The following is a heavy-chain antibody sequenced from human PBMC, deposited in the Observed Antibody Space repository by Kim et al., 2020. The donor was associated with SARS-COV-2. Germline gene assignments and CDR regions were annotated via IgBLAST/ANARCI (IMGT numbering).Heavy chain of an antibody. CDR3: AKPAERDLFSSWYPPEYFQH. V-gene: IGHV3-23*01. Sequence: GGSLRLSCAASGFTFSSYAMSWVRQAPGKGLEWVSAISGSGGSTYYADSVKGRFTISRDNSKNTLYLQMNSLRAEDTAVYYCAKPAERDLFSSWYPPEYFQHWGQGTLVTVSS. J-gene: IGHJ1*01. CDR1: GFTFSSYA. D-gene: IGHD6-13*01. CDR2: ISGSGGST.